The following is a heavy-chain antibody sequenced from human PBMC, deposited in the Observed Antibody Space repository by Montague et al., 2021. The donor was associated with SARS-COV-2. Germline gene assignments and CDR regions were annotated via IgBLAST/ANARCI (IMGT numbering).Heavy chain of an antibody. CDR2: IYYSGST. Sequence: SETLSLTCTVSGGSISSSSYYWGWIRQPPGKGLEWIGSIYYSGSTYYNPSLKSRVTISVDTSKNQFSLKLSSVTAADTAVYYCARQMGQSSIFGVVIQYCFDYWGQGTLVTVSS. D-gene: IGHD3-3*01. CDR1: GGSISSSSYY. J-gene: IGHJ4*02. V-gene: IGHV4-39*01. CDR3: ARQMGQSSIFGVVIQYCFDY.